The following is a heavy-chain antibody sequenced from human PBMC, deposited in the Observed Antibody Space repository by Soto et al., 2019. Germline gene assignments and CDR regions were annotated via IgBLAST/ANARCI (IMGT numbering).Heavy chain of an antibody. CDR3: ARGGAVTTTEPDYYYMDL. J-gene: IGHJ6*03. V-gene: IGHV4-34*01. CDR1: GGSFSGYY. Sequence: QVQLQQWGAGLLKPSETLSLTCAVYGGSFSGYYWSWIRQPPGKGLEWIGEINHRGSTNYNPSLKSRVTIAVDTSKSQFSLELRSVTAADTAVYDCARGGAVTTTEPDYYYMDLYGKGATVTVS. D-gene: IGHD4-4*01. CDR2: INHRGST.